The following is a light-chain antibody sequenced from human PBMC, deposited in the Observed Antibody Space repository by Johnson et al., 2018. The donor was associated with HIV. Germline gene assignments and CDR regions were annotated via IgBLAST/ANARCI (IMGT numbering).Light chain of an antibody. CDR3: GTWDSSLSAGIV. CDR2: DNN. CDR1: SSNIGNNY. Sequence: QSVLTQPPSVSAAPGQRVTISCSGSSSNIGNNYVSWYQQLPGTAHKLLIYDNNKRPSGIPDRFSGSKSGTSATLGITGLQTGDEADYYCGTWDSSLSAGIVFGTGTKVTVL. J-gene: IGLJ1*01. V-gene: IGLV1-51*01.